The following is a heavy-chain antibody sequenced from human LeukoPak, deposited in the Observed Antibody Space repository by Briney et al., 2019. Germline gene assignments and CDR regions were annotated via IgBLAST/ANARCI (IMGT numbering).Heavy chain of an antibody. CDR1: GFTFSSYG. CDR2: IWYDGSNK. D-gene: IGHD6-13*01. CDR3: ARDQTAAALDY. Sequence: GGSLRLSCAASGFTFSSYGMHWVRQAPGKGREWVAVIWYDGSNKYYADSVKGRFTISRDNSKNTLYLQMNSLRAEDTAVYYCARDQTAAALDYWGQGTLVTVSS. V-gene: IGHV3-33*01. J-gene: IGHJ4*02.